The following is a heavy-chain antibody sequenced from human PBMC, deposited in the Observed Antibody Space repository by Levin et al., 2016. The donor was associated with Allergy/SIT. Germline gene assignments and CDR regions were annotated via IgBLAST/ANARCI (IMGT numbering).Heavy chain of an antibody. Sequence: SETLSLTCTVSGGSISSTDYYWGWIRLSPGKGLEWIASISSGGHTYYNPSLRTRLTISVDTSNNQFSLSLTSVTAADTAVYYCATQYRYYYYYVDVWGKGTAVTVSS. V-gene: IGHV4-39*01. J-gene: IGHJ6*03. CDR2: ISSGGHT. CDR3: ATQYRYYYYYVDV. D-gene: IGHD2-2*01. CDR1: GGSISSTDYY.